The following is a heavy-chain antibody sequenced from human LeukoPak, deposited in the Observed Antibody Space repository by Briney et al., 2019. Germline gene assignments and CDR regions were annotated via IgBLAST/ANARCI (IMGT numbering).Heavy chain of an antibody. Sequence: ASVKVSCKASGYTFTSYYMHLVRQAPGQGLEWMGIINPSGGSTSYAQKFQGRVTMTRDTSTSTVYMELSSLRSEDTAVYYCARGTRLGELPTPDMDVWGKGTTVTVSS. CDR2: INPSGGST. CDR3: ARGTRLGELPTPDMDV. J-gene: IGHJ6*03. D-gene: IGHD3-16*01. CDR1: GYTFTSYY. V-gene: IGHV1-46*01.